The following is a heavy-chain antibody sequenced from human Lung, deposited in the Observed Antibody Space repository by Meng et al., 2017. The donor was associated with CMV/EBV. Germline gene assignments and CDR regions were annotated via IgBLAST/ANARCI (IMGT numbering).Heavy chain of an antibody. CDR3: ARGKYDFWSGYYPAPWFDP. CDR1: FTVSSNY. J-gene: IGHJ5*02. V-gene: IGHV3-53*01. CDR2: IYSGGST. D-gene: IGHD3-3*01. Sequence: FTVSSNYMGWVRQAPGKGLEWVSVIYSGGSTYYADSVKGRFTISRDNSKNTLYLQMNSLRAEDTAVYYCARGKYDFWSGYYPAPWFDPWGQGTLVTVSS.